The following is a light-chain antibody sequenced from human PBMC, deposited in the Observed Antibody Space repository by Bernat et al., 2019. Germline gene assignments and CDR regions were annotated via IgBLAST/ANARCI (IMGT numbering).Light chain of an antibody. V-gene: IGKV1-17*01. CDR3: LQQNTYPRP. J-gene: IGKJ1*01. CDR2: DAS. CDR1: QGIRND. Sequence: DIQMTQSPSSLSASVGDRVTITCRASQGIRNDLAWYQQKPGKAPKCLIYDASSLQGGVPSRFSGSGSGTEFTLTISSLQPEHFATYYCLQQNTYPRPFGQGTRVEIK.